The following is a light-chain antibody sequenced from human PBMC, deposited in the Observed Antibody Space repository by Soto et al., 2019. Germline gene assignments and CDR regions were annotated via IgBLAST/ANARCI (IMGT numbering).Light chain of an antibody. Sequence: QPVLTQPPSASGTPGQTVTISCSGSRSNIGSNTVHWYQQLPGTAPKLLIYNNNQRPSGVPDRFSGSKSGTSASLAISGLQSEDEADYYCAAWDDSLLFGGGTKLTVL. V-gene: IGLV1-44*01. CDR2: NNN. J-gene: IGLJ2*01. CDR1: RSNIGSNT. CDR3: AAWDDSLL.